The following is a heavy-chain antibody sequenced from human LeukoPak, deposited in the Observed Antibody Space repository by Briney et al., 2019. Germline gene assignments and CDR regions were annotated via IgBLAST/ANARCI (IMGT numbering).Heavy chain of an antibody. CDR1: GFTFSSYA. CDR2: ISGSGSST. J-gene: IGHJ4*02. V-gene: IGHV3-23*01. Sequence: GGSLRLSCAASGFTFSSYAMSWVRQAPGKGLECVSTISGSGSSTYYADSVKGRFTISRDSSKNTLYLQMNSLRAEDTAVYYCAKGREAYSGSYTPFDYWGQGTLVTVS. D-gene: IGHD1-26*01. CDR3: AKGREAYSGSYTPFDY.